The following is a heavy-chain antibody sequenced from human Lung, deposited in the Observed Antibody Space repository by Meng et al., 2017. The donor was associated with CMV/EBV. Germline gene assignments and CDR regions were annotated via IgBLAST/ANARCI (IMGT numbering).Heavy chain of an antibody. D-gene: IGHD2-2*01. CDR1: FTFSCYG. CDR3: AKAMICSSTSCYPGAYYYGMDV. CDR2: IWYDGSNK. Sequence: FTFSCYGVHWVRQAPGKGLEWVAVIWYDGSNKYYADSVKGRFTISRDNSKNTLYLQMNSLRAEDTVVYYCAKAMICSSTSCYPGAYYYGMDVWXQGTTVTVSS. J-gene: IGHJ6*01. V-gene: IGHV3-33*06.